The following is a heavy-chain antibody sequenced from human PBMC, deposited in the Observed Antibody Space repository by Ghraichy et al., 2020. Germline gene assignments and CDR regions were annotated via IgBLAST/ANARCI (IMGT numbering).Heavy chain of an antibody. J-gene: IGHJ5*02. Sequence: SETLSLTCTVSGGSISSSNYYWGWIRQPPGKGLEWIGSIYYSGSTYYSPSLKHRVTISVDTSKNQFSLRLSSVTTADTAVYSCTKTYYDILTASFDPWGQGTLVTVSS. D-gene: IGHD3-9*01. CDR3: TKTYYDILTASFDP. V-gene: IGHV4-39*01. CDR2: IYYSGST. CDR1: GGSISSSNYY.